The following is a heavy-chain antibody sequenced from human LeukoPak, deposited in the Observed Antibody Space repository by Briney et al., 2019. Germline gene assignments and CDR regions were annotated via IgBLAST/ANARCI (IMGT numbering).Heavy chain of an antibody. CDR2: TKSKTDGGTT. CDR3: TTDPDDSSGYYPYYFDY. V-gene: IGHV3-15*01. J-gene: IGHJ4*02. Sequence: PGGSLRLSCAASGFTFSNAWMSWVRQAPGKGLEWVGRTKSKTDGGTTDYAAPVKGRFTISRDDSKNTLYLQMNSLKTEDTAVYYCTTDPDDSSGYYPYYFDYWGQGTLVTVSS. D-gene: IGHD3-22*01. CDR1: GFTFSNAW.